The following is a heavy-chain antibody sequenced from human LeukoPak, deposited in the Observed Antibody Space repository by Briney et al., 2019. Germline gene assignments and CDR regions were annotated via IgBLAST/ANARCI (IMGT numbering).Heavy chain of an antibody. Sequence: ASETLSLTCTVYGCSISCGSYYWSWLRQPAGKGLEWIGRIYTSGSTNYNPSLKSRVTISVDTSKNQFFLKLSSVTAADTAVYYCARSPIVGATHFDYWGQGTLVTVSS. V-gene: IGHV4-61*02. CDR2: IYTSGST. CDR3: ARSPIVGATHFDY. CDR1: GCSISCGSYY. J-gene: IGHJ4*02. D-gene: IGHD1-26*01.